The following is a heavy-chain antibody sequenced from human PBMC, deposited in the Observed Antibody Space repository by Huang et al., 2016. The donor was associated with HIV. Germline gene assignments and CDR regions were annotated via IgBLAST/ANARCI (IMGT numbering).Heavy chain of an antibody. CDR2: VYFLGNT. CDR1: GTSMTSSTFY. J-gene: IGHJ6*02. V-gene: IGHV4-39*02. D-gene: IGHD2-2*03. Sequence: QLRESGPGLVTPSETLSLTCSASGTSMTSSTFYWGWFRPPPGRGVEWCGSVYFLGNTYYTPALKSRVTISIDTANKQYSMRLTSVTAADTAVYFCAREVRSVDTDRPDGYYYRGLDVWGQGTTVMVSS. CDR3: AREVRSVDTDRPDGYYYRGLDV.